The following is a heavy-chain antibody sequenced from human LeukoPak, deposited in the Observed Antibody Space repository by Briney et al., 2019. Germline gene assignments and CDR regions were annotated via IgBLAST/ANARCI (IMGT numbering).Heavy chain of an antibody. Sequence: PGRSLRLSCAASGFTFSSYAMHWVRQAPGKGLEWVAVISYDGSNKYYADSAKGRFTISRDNSKNTLYLQMNSLRAEDTAVYYCARARSDGYNFFSFDYWGQGTLVTVSS. V-gene: IGHV3-30-3*01. CDR2: ISYDGSNK. D-gene: IGHD5-24*01. CDR1: GFTFSSYA. CDR3: ARARSDGYNFFSFDY. J-gene: IGHJ4*02.